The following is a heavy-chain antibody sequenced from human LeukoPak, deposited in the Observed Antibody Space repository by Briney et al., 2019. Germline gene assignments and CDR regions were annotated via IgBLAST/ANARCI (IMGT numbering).Heavy chain of an antibody. J-gene: IGHJ5*02. CDR3: ARRYCSSTSCYFSNWFNP. D-gene: IGHD2-2*01. CDR1: GFIFSSYG. CDR2: IWYDGSNK. Sequence: GRSLRLSCAASGFIFSSYGMHWVRQAPGKGLEWVAVIWYDGSNKYYADSVKGRFTISRDNSKNTLHLQMNSLRAEDTAVYYCARRYCSSTSCYFSNWFNPWGQGTLVTVSS. V-gene: IGHV3-33*01.